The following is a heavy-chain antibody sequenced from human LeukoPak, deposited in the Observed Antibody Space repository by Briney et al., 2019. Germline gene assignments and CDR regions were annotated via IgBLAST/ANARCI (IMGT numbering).Heavy chain of an antibody. D-gene: IGHD2-8*02. CDR2: IYSGGTT. Sequence: GGSLRLSCAASGFSVNYYFMNWVRQAPGRGLEWVSVIYSGGTTYYGNSVKGRFTVSRDISKNTLYLQMNSLEVEDTAVYYCARDGGCTAAGCPSGLFDYWGQGILVTVSS. CDR3: ARDGGCTAAGCPSGLFDY. J-gene: IGHJ4*02. CDR1: GFSVNYYF. V-gene: IGHV3-66*01.